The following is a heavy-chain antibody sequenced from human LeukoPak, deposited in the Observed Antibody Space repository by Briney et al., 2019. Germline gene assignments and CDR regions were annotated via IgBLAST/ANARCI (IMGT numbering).Heavy chain of an antibody. CDR3: ATSVGGYYYDSSDYHDY. D-gene: IGHD3-22*01. V-gene: IGHV3-23*01. J-gene: IGHJ4*02. CDR2: ISGSGGST. CDR1: GFTFSSYA. Sequence: PGGSLRLSCAASGFTFSSYAMSWVRQAPGKGLEWVSAISGSGGSTYYADSVKGRFTISRDNSKNTLYLQMNSLRAEDTAVYYCATSVGGYYYDSSDYHDYWGQGTLVTVSS.